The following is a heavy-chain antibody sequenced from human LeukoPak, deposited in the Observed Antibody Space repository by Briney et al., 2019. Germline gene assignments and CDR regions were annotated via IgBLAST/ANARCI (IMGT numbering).Heavy chain of an antibody. V-gene: IGHV3-21*01. CDR3: ARVSHYYNSSGYYYDPSYYFDY. Sequence: GGSLRLSCAASGFTFDSFGLTWVRQAPGKGLEWLSSISSGSEYKYYADSVKGRFTISRDNAKNSLYLQMNSLRAEDTAVYYCARVSHYYNSSGYYYDPSYYFDYWGRGTLVTVSS. D-gene: IGHD3-22*01. CDR2: ISSGSEYK. CDR1: GFTFDSFG. J-gene: IGHJ4*02.